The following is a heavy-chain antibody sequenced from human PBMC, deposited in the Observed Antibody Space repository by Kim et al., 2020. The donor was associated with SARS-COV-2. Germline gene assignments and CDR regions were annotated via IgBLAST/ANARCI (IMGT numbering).Heavy chain of an antibody. Sequence: SETLSLTCSVSGGSISDSEFYWGWIRQAPGKGLEWIGSVYYSGSTYYNPSLKSRVTVAVDTSKNQFSLKMNSVTAADTSIFYCVRHSVQVTADDCFNVWGQGTMVTVSS. J-gene: IGHJ3*01. V-gene: IGHV4-39*01. CDR3: VRHSVQVTADDCFNV. CDR2: VYYSGST. D-gene: IGHD2-21*02. CDR1: GGSISDSEFY.